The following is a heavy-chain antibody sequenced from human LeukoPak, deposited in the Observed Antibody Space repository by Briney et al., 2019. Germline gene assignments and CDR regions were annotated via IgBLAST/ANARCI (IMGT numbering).Heavy chain of an antibody. CDR2: INHSGST. J-gene: IGHJ4*02. D-gene: IGHD3-3*01. CDR1: GGSFSGCY. CDR3: ARGGPYYDFWSGHEFDY. V-gene: IGHV4-34*01. Sequence: SETLSLTCAVYGGSFSGCYWSWIRQPPGKGLEWIGEINHSGSTNYNPSLKSRVTISVDTSKNQFSLKLSSVTAADTAVYYCARGGPYYDFWSGHEFDYWGQGTLVTVSS.